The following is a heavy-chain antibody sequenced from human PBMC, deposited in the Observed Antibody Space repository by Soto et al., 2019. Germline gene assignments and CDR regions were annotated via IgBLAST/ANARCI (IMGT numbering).Heavy chain of an antibody. CDR1: GFTFSDYA. CDR3: AKGGRQWLGTSDFNC. Sequence: VQLVESGGGVVQPGRSLRLSCAASGFTFSDYAMHWVRQAPGKGLEWVAVVSHDGRNTHYADSVKGRFTISRDSSKKTVSLEMTSLRAEDTAVYYCAKGGRQWLGTSDFNCWGQGALVTVSS. J-gene: IGHJ4*02. D-gene: IGHD6-19*01. CDR2: VSHDGRNT. V-gene: IGHV3-30*18.